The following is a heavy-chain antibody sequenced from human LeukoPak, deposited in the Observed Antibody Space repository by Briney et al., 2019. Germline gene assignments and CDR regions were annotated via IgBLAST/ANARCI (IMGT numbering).Heavy chain of an antibody. J-gene: IGHJ4*02. CDR2: IYSGGST. D-gene: IGHD4-17*01. CDR3: ARASPTVGWAPV. CDR1: GGSFSGYY. V-gene: IGHV3-66*01. Sequence: ETLSLTCAVYGGSFSGYYWSWVRQAPGKGLEWVSVIYSGGSTYYADSVKGRLTISRDNSKNTLYLQMNSLRAEDTAVYYCARASPTVGWAPVWGQGTLVTVSS.